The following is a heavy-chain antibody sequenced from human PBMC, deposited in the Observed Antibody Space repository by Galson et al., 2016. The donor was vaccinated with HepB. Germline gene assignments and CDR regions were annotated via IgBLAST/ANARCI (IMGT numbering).Heavy chain of an antibody. Sequence: SLRLSCAASGLPFSDYYMSWIRQAPGKGLEWLAYINTGGSYWIYADSVRGRFTISRDNGKNSLYLQMNSLRVEDTAVYFCAKVDYYHGIEVRGQGTTVTVSS. CDR1: GLPFSDYY. J-gene: IGHJ6*02. CDR2: INTGGSYW. V-gene: IGHV3-11*06. CDR3: AKVDYYHGIEV. D-gene: IGHD3-10*01.